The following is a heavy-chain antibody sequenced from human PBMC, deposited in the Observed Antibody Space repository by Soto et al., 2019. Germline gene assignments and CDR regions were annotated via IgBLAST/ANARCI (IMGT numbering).Heavy chain of an antibody. CDR3: ARRSGSYSNAFDF. J-gene: IGHJ3*01. CDR2: FIPILGGG. CDR1: GGTFRNYA. V-gene: IGHV1-69*01. Sequence: QVQLVQSGAEVKKPRSSVKVSCKASGGTFRNYAINWVRQAPGQGLEWMGGFIPILGGGINAQKFQGRVTITSDESTSTAYMELSSLKSEDTAMYYCARRSGSYSNAFDFWGQGTMVTVSS. D-gene: IGHD1-26*01.